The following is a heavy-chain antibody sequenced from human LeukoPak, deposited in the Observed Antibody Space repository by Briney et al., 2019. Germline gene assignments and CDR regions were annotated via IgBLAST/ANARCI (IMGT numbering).Heavy chain of an antibody. CDR3: TRAGEETAMVSAFDY. D-gene: IGHD5-18*01. Sequence: PGRSLRLSCTASGFTFGDYAMSWFRQAPGKGLEWVGFIRSKAYGGTTEYAASVKGRFTISRDDSKSIAYLQMNSLKTEDTAVYYCTRAGEETAMVSAFDYWGQGTLVTVSS. CDR2: IRSKAYGGTT. CDR1: GFTFGDYA. V-gene: IGHV3-49*03. J-gene: IGHJ4*02.